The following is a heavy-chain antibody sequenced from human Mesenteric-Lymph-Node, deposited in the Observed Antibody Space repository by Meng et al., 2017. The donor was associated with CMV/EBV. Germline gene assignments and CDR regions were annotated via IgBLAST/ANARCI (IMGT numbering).Heavy chain of an antibody. CDR1: GFTIDDYA. CDR3: VKALGAVAAIDAFDI. Sequence: GGSLRLSCAASGFTIDDYAMHWVRQIPGKGLEWVSGISWNSGSVIYAASVEGRFTISRDNAKKSLYLQMSSLRPEDMALYYCVKALGAVAAIDAFDIWGQGTMVTVSS. D-gene: IGHD6-19*01. V-gene: IGHV3-9*03. J-gene: IGHJ3*02. CDR2: ISWNSGSV.